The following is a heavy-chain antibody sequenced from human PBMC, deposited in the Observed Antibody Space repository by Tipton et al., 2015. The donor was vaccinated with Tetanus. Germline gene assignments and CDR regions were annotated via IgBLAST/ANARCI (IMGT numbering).Heavy chain of an antibody. Sequence: QLVQSGAEVKKPGASVKVSCTASGYTFINYFIHWVRQAPGQGLEWMGIINPNGGATNYAQDFQGRVTMTRDTSTSTVYMELSHLRSDDTAVYYCARGRGLGPHEYFEHWGQGTLVTVSS. V-gene: IGHV1-46*01. CDR2: INPNGGAT. CDR3: ARGRGLGPHEYFEH. D-gene: IGHD3/OR15-3a*01. J-gene: IGHJ5*02. CDR1: GYTFINYF.